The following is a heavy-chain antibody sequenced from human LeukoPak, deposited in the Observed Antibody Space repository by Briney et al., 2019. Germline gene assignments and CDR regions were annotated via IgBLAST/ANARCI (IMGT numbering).Heavy chain of an antibody. V-gene: IGHV3-20*04. CDR3: ARYYDYGSGSYTFDY. CDR1: GFTFDDYG. J-gene: IGHJ4*02. Sequence: GGSLRLSCAASGFTFDDYGMSWVRQAPGKGLEWVSGINWIGGSTGYADSVKGRFTISRDNAKNSLYLQMNSLRAEDTALYYCARYYDYGSGSYTFDYWGQGALVTVSS. CDR2: INWIGGST. D-gene: IGHD3-10*01.